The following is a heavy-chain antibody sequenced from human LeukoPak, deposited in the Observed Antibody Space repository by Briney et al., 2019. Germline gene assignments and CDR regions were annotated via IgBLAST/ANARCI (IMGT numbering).Heavy chain of an antibody. V-gene: IGHV4-59*08. Sequence: SETLSLTCTVSGASVSSDYWSWIRQSPGKGLEWIGYIYHSGHTMSNPSLKGRVSISLDTSNNQFSLKLSSVTAADTAVYYCARHPFQYPFDHWGQGTVVSVSS. J-gene: IGHJ5*02. CDR3: ARHPFQYPFDH. CDR2: IYHSGHT. CDR1: GASVSSDY. D-gene: IGHD2/OR15-2a*01.